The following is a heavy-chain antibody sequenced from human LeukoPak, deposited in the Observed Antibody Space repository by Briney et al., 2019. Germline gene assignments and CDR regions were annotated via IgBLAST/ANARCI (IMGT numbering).Heavy chain of an antibody. J-gene: IGHJ3*02. Sequence: PGGSLRLSCAASGFTFSSYSMNWVRQAPGKGLEWVSSISSSSSYTYYADSVKGRFTISRDNAKNSLYLQMNSLRAEDTAVYYCARVVTTYAFDIWGQGTMVTVSS. D-gene: IGHD4-17*01. V-gene: IGHV3-21*01. CDR2: ISSSSSYT. CDR1: GFTFSSYS. CDR3: ARVVTTYAFDI.